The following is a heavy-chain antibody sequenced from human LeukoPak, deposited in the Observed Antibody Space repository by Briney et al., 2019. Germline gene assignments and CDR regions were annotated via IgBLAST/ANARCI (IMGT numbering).Heavy chain of an antibody. CDR1: GFTFSNAW. CDR3: TTDMIGIAVAGTSDY. Sequence: PGGSLRLSCAASGFTFSNAWMSWVRQAPGKGLEWVGRIKSKTDGGTTDYAAPVKGRFTISRDGSKNTMYLQMNSLKTEDTAVYYCTTDMIGIAVAGTSDYWGQGTLVTVSS. CDR2: IKSKTDGGTT. V-gene: IGHV3-15*01. J-gene: IGHJ4*02. D-gene: IGHD6-19*01.